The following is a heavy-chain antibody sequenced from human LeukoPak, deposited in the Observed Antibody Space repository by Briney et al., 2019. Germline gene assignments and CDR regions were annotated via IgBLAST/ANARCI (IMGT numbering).Heavy chain of an antibody. J-gene: IGHJ4*02. Sequence: PSETLSLTRTVSGGSISHYYWSWIRQPPGKGLEWIGYIYYSGSTNYNPSLKSRVTISVHTSKNQFSLRLSSVTAADTAVYYCARGREQELVHYFDYWGQGALVIVSS. V-gene: IGHV4-59*01. D-gene: IGHD6-13*01. CDR3: ARGREQELVHYFDY. CDR1: GGSISHYY. CDR2: IYYSGST.